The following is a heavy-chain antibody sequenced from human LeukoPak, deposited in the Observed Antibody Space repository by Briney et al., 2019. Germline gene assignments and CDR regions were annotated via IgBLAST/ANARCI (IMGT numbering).Heavy chain of an antibody. CDR1: GYTFTSYG. D-gene: IGHD5-12*01. J-gene: IGHJ6*03. CDR3: ARVSGIVGTIKILYYYYYMDV. CDR2: ISAYNGNT. V-gene: IGHV1-18*01. Sequence: ASVKVSCKASGYTFTSYGISWVRQAPGQGLEWMGWISAYNGNTNYAQKLQGRVTMTTDTSTSTAYMELRSLRSDDTAVYYCARVSGIVGTIKILYYYYYMDVWGKGTTVTVSS.